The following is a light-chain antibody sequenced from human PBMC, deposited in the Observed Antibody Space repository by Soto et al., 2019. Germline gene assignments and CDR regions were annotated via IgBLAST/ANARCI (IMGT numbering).Light chain of an antibody. CDR3: QQRSNWPPNT. J-gene: IGKJ5*01. CDR1: QSVSSK. V-gene: IGKV3-15*01. Sequence: EIVMTQSPATLSVSPGEGATLSCRASQSVSSKLAWYQQKPGQAPRLLIYGASTRATGIPARFSGSGSGTEFTLTISSLEPEDFAVYYCQQRSNWPPNTFGQGTRLEIK. CDR2: GAS.